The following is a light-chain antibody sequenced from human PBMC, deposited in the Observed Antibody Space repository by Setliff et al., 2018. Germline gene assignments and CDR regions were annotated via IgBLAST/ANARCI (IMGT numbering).Light chain of an antibody. Sequence: QSALTQPASVSGSPGQSITISCTGTSSDVGGYNYVSWYQQHPGKAPKLMIYDVSNRPSGVSNRFSGSKSGNTASLTVSGLQAEDEADYYCSSYAGSTGNVFGTGTKV. J-gene: IGLJ1*01. CDR2: DVS. V-gene: IGLV2-14*03. CDR3: SSYAGSTGNV. CDR1: SSDVGGYNY.